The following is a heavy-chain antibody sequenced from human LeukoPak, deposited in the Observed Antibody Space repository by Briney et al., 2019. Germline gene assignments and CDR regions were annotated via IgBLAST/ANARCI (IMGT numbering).Heavy chain of an antibody. CDR1: GFTFSIHW. Sequence: GGSLRLSCAASGFTFSIHWMSWVRQAPGKGLEWAANMKQDGSEKYYVDSVKGRFTVSRDNAKNLLWLQMNSLRAEDTAVYFCARDKVVGATYFDYWGQGTLVTVSS. J-gene: IGHJ4*02. CDR2: MKQDGSEK. CDR3: ARDKVVGATYFDY. V-gene: IGHV3-7*01. D-gene: IGHD1-26*01.